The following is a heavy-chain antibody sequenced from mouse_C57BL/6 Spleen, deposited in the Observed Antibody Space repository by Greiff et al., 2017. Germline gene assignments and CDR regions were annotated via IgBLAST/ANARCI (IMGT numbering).Heavy chain of an antibody. CDR2: IYPGDGDT. CDR3: ARGDTVVPFDY. J-gene: IGHJ2*01. V-gene: IGHV1-82*01. D-gene: IGHD1-1*01. Sequence: QVQLKQSGPELVKPGASVKISCKASGYAFSSSWMNWVKQRPGKGLEWIGRIYPGDGDTNYNGKFKGKATLTADKSSSTAYMQLSSLTSEDSAVYFCARGDTVVPFDYWGQGTTLTVSS. CDR1: GYAFSSSW.